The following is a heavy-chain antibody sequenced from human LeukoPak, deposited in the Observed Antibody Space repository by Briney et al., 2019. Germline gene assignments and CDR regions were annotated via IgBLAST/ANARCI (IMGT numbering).Heavy chain of an antibody. D-gene: IGHD6-13*01. CDR2: IYHSGST. V-gene: IGHV4-4*02. CDR3: ARCKYSSSSKYFQH. Sequence: SETLSLTCTVSGGSISSSNWWSWVRQPPGKGLKWIGEIYHSGSTNYNPSLKSRVTISVDKSKNQFSLKLSSVTAADTAVYYCARCKYSSSSKYFQHWGQGTLVTVSS. J-gene: IGHJ1*01. CDR1: GGSISSSNW.